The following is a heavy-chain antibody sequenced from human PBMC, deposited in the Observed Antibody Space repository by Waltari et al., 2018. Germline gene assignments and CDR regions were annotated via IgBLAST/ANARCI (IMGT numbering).Heavy chain of an antibody. CDR2: ISFYGSRE. J-gene: IGHJ6*02. CDR1: GVPFRADA. V-gene: IGHV3-30*04. CDR3: ARDRGTFSTSGGYPYYYGMDV. Sequence: QVQLVESGGGVVQPGGSRGLPRCGLGVPFRADAMPRVPQGPGQGLEWVENISFYGSREHYSAGSVRGRFTISRDNSKRTLFLEMNSLTPEDSALYFCARDRGTFSTSGGYPYYYGMDVWGQGTAVTVSS. D-gene: IGHD2-2*01.